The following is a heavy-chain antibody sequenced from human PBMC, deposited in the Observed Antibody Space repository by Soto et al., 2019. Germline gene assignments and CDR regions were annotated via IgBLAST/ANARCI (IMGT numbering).Heavy chain of an antibody. J-gene: IGHJ5*02. V-gene: IGHV4-30-4*01. CDR3: ARDIYYDSSGTNGFDP. D-gene: IGHD3-22*01. CDR1: GGSISSGDYY. CDR2: IYYSGST. Sequence: SETLSLTCTVSGGSISSGDYYWSWIRQPPGKGLEWIGYIYYSGSTYYNPSLKSRVTISVDTSKNQFSLKLSSVTAADTAVYYCARDIYYDSSGTNGFDPWGQGTRVTVS.